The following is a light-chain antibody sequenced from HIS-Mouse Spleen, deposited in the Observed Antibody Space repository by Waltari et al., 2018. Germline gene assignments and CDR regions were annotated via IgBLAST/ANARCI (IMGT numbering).Light chain of an antibody. CDR1: ALPKKY. V-gene: IGLV3-10*01. J-gene: IGLJ3*02. Sequence: SYELTQPPSVSVSPGQTARITCSGDALPKKYAYRYQQKSGQAPVLIIYEDRKRPSGIPERFSGSSSGTMATLTISGAQVEDEADYYCYSTDSSGNHRVFGGGTKLTVL. CDR3: YSTDSSGNHRV. CDR2: EDR.